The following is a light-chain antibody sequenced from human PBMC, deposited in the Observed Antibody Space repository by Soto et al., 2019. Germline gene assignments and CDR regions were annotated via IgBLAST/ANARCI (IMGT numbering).Light chain of an antibody. Sequence: QPVLTQPTSSSGAPGLRVTISCSGSTSNIGGNTVNWYQQLPGKAPKLLIHSDNERPSGVPGRFSGSRSGASASLAITGRQSEDEAYYYCSAWDDPLSGPVLGCGTTLTV. J-gene: IGLJ3*02. V-gene: IGLV1-44*01. CDR2: SDN. CDR3: SAWDDPLSGPV. CDR1: TSNIGGNT.